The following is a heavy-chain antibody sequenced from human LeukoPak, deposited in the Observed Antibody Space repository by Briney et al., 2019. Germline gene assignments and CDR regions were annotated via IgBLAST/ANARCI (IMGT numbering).Heavy chain of an antibody. V-gene: IGHV3-23*01. J-gene: IGHJ6*02. CDR1: GFTFSSYA. CDR2: ISGSGGST. CDR3: ARDRLVVAATPPYYGMDV. Sequence: GGSLRLSCAASGFTFSSYATSWVRQAPGKGLEWVSAISGSGGSTYYADSVKGRFTISRDNSKNTLYLQMNSLRAEDTAVYYCARDRLVVAATPPYYGMDVWGQGTTVTVSS. D-gene: IGHD2-15*01.